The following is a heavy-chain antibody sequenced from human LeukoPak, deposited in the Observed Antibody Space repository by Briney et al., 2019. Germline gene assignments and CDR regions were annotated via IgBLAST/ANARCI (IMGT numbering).Heavy chain of an antibody. Sequence: SETLSLTCTVSGGSISSSSYYWGWIRQPPGKGLEWIGSIYYSGSTYYNPSLKSRVTISVDTSKNQFSLKLSSLTAADTAVYYCARASRKSIMITFGGAFDYWGQGTLVTVSS. J-gene: IGHJ4*02. CDR1: GGSISSSSYY. D-gene: IGHD3-16*01. CDR2: IYYSGST. CDR3: ARASRKSIMITFGGAFDY. V-gene: IGHV4-39*07.